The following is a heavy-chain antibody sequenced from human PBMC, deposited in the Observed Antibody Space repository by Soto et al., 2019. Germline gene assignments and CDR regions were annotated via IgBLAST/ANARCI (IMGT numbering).Heavy chain of an antibody. V-gene: IGHV5-10-1*01. CDR2: IDPSDSYT. CDR3: AREYSSSLLIYYYYYGMDV. J-gene: IGHJ6*02. CDR1: GYSFTSYW. Sequence: PGESLKISCKGSGYSFTSYWISWVRQMPGKGLEWMGRIDPSDSYTNYSPSFQGHVTISADKSISTAYLQWSSLKASDTAMYYCAREYSSSLLIYYYYYGMDVWGQGTTVTVSS. D-gene: IGHD6-6*01.